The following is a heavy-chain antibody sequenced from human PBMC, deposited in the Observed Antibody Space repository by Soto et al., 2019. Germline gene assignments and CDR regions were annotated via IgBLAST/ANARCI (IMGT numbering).Heavy chain of an antibody. CDR2: IYSGGST. Sequence: GGSLRLSCAASGFTVSSNYMSWVRQAPGKGLEWVSVIYSGGSTYYADSVKGQFTISRDNSKNTLYLQMNSLRAEDTAVYYCAREGLGYCSSTSCYEDYYGMDVWGQGTTVTVSS. CDR3: AREGLGYCSSTSCYEDYYGMDV. J-gene: IGHJ6*02. CDR1: GFTVSSNY. D-gene: IGHD2-2*01. V-gene: IGHV3-53*01.